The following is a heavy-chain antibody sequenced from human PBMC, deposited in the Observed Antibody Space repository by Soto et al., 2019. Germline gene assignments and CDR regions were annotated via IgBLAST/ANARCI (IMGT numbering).Heavy chain of an antibody. CDR2: LTWNSESI. V-gene: IGHV3-9*01. CDR3: AKGAISGTLNWFDP. D-gene: IGHD6-13*01. CDR1: GFRFADYT. Sequence: PGGSLRLSCAASGFRFADYTMRWVRQAPGKGLEWVSGLTWNSESIAYADSVKGRFTISRDNAKNSLYLQMNSLRAEDTAFYFCAKGAISGTLNWFDPWGQGTPVTVSS. J-gene: IGHJ5*02.